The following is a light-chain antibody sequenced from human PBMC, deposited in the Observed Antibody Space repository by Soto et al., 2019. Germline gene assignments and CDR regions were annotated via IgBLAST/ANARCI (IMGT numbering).Light chain of an antibody. Sequence: QSVLTQPPSVSGAPGQRVTISCTGSSSNIGAGYDVHWYQQLPGTAPKLLIYVNSNRPSGVPNRFSGSKSGTSASLDITGLQADDEADYYCQSYDSSLVFGGGTKLTVL. CDR2: VNS. CDR3: QSYDSSLV. CDR1: SSNIGAGYD. J-gene: IGLJ2*01. V-gene: IGLV1-40*01.